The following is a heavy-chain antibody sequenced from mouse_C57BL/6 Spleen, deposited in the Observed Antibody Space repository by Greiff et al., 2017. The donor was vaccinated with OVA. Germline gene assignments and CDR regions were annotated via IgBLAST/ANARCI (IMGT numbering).Heavy chain of an antibody. CDR1: GYTFTEYT. CDR2: FYPGSGSI. D-gene: IGHD2-1*01. V-gene: IGHV1-62-2*01. CDR3: ARHEDKGNYESYWYFDV. Sequence: QVQLKQSGAELVKPGASVKLSCKASGYTFTEYTIHWVKQRSGQGLEWIGWFYPGSGSIKYNEKFKDKATLTADKSSSTVYMELSRLTSEDSAVYFCARHEDKGNYESYWYFDVWGTGTTVAVSS. J-gene: IGHJ1*03.